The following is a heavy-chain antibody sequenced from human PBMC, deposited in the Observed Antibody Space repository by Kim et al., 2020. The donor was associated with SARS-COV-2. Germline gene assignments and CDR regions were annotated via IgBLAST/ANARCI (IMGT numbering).Heavy chain of an antibody. CDR1: GGSISSSSYY. D-gene: IGHD3-10*01. J-gene: IGHJ4*02. CDR2: IYYSGST. V-gene: IGHV4-39*07. CDR3: ARDMRGRVRGVTPYY. Sequence: SETLSLTCTVSGGSISSSSYYWGWIRQPPGKGLEWIGSIYYSGSTYYNPSLKSRVTISVDTSKNQFSLKLSSVTAADTAVYYCARDMRGRVRGVTPYYWGQGTLVTVSS.